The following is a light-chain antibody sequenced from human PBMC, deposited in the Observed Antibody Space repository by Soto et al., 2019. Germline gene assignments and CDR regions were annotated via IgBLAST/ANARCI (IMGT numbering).Light chain of an antibody. J-gene: IGKJ1*01. CDR3: LQHDTDPWT. V-gene: IGKV1-17*03. CDR1: QGIGNY. CDR2: DAS. Sequence: DIQMTQSPSAMSASVGDRVTITCRASQGIGNYLAWFQQKPGKAPKRLIYDASNLQSGVPSRFSGSGSGSEFTLTISSLQAEDFATYFCLQHDTDPWTFGQGTKVEIK.